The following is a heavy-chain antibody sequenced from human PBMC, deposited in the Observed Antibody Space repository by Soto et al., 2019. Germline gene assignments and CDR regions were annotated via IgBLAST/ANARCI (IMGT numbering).Heavy chain of an antibody. CDR2: IYSGHST. CDR1: GFTVSNNY. CDR3: ARDQNY. V-gene: IGHV3-66*01. Sequence: PGGSLRLSCAASGFTVSNNYMSWVRQAPGKGLEWISLIYSGHSTAYADSVKGRFTISTDNFNNTLYLQMNSLRAEDTAVYYCARDQNYWGQGTLVTVSS. J-gene: IGHJ4*02.